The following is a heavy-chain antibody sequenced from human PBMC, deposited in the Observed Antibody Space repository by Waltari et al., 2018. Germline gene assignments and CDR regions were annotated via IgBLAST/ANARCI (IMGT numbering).Heavy chain of an antibody. V-gene: IGHV4-38-2*01. D-gene: IGHD3-10*01. J-gene: IGHJ4*02. Sequence: QVQLQESGPGLVKPSETLSLPCAVSGYSISSGYYWGWIRQPPGKGLEWIGSIYLSGSTYYNPSLKSRVTISVDTSKNQFSLKLSSVTAADTAVYYCATGIESLFDYWGQGTLVTVSS. CDR3: ATGIESLFDY. CDR2: IYLSGST. CDR1: GYSISSGYY.